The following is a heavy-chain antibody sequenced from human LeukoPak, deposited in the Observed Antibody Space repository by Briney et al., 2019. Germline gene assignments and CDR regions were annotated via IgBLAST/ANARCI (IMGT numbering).Heavy chain of an antibody. CDR2: IYYSGST. Sequence: PSETLSLTCTVSGGSISSYYWSWIRQPPGKGLEWIGYIYYSGSTNYNPSLKSRVTISVDRSKNQFSLKLSSVTAADTAVYYCARGRQDDYVWGSYRFFFDYWGQGTLVTVSS. CDR3: ARGRQDDYVWGSYRFFFDY. CDR1: GGSISSYY. V-gene: IGHV4-59*12. D-gene: IGHD3-16*02. J-gene: IGHJ4*02.